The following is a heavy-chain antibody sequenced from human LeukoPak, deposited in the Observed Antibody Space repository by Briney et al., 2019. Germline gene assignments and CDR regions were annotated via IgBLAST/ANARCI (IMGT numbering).Heavy chain of an antibody. CDR2: IKRKTDGGTT. V-gene: IGHV3-15*01. D-gene: IGHD6-13*01. CDR1: GFTFRNAW. CDR3: NKTAAGIFDY. J-gene: IGHJ4*02. Sequence: GGSLRLSCAASGFTFRNAWMTWVRQAPGEGLEWVGCIKRKTDGGTTDYAAPVKGRFTISRDDSKNTLYLQMNSLKTEDIAVYYCNKTAAGIFDYWGQGTLVPVSS.